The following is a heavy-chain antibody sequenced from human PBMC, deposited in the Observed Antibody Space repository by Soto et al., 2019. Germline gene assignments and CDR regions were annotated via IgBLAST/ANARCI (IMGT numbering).Heavy chain of an antibody. CDR2: INPNSGDT. CDR3: ARDLGGVAATFRL. D-gene: IGHD2-15*01. Sequence: QVQLVQSGAEVKKPGASVKVSCKASGYTFTGYYMHWVRQAPGQGLEWMGWINPNSGDTNYAQKFQGRVTMTRDTSISTAYMELSRLRSDDTAVYYCARDLGGVAATFRLWGQGTLVTVSS. V-gene: IGHV1-2*02. J-gene: IGHJ4*02. CDR1: GYTFTGYY.